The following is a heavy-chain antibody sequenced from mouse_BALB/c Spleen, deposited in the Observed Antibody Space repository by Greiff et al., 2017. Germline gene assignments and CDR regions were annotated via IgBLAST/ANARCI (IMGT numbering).Heavy chain of an antibody. CDR2: IYPGDGDT. V-gene: IGHV1-80*01. CDR3: ARWLQRGDAMDY. Sequence: QVQLQQSGAELVRPGSSVKISCKASGYAFSSYWMNWVKQRPGQGLEWIGQIYPGDGDTNYNGKFKGKATLTADKSSSTAYMQLSSLTSEDSAVYFCARWLQRGDAMDYWGQGTSVTVSS. CDR1: GYAFSSYW. D-gene: IGHD2-2*01. J-gene: IGHJ4*01.